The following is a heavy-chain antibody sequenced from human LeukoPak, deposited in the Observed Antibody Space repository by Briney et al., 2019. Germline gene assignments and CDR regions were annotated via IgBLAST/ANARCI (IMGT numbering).Heavy chain of an antibody. Sequence: GGSLRLSCAASGFTFGSYSMNWVRQAPGKGLEWVSSISSSSSYIYYADSVKGRFTISRDNAKNSLYLQMNSLRAEDTAVYYCARDLPETVTTGDDYWGQGTLVTVSS. CDR3: ARDLPETVTTGDDY. J-gene: IGHJ4*02. D-gene: IGHD4-17*01. CDR1: GFTFGSYS. CDR2: ISSSSSYI. V-gene: IGHV3-21*01.